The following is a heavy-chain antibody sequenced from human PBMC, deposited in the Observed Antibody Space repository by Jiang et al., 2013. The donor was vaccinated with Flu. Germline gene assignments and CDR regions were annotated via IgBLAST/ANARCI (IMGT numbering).Heavy chain of an antibody. Sequence: SGSGLVKPSETLSLTCTVSGGSISSGTYSWGWVRQPPGKGLEWIGSFIYSGTTYYNPSLKNRVAVSVDTSKSQFSLRLNSVSAADTAVYYCHQQPDFYYGVEVWGQGTTVIVSS. CDR1: GGSISSGTYS. J-gene: IGHJ6*02. CDR2: FIYSGTT. CDR3: HQQPDFYYGVEV. V-gene: IGHV4-39*03. D-gene: IGHD6-13*01.